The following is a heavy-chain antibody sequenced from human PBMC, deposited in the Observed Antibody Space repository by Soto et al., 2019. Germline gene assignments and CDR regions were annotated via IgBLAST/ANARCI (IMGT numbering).Heavy chain of an antibody. D-gene: IGHD4-4*01. CDR3: ARDDYSNYGPFDY. J-gene: IGHJ4*02. CDR2: IYYSGST. CDR1: GGSISSGDYY. Sequence: KPSETLSLTCTVSGGSISSGDYYWSWIRQPPGKGLEWIGYIYYSGSTYYNPSLKSRVTISVDTSKNQFSLKLSSVTAADTAVYYCARDDYSNYGPFDYWGQGTLVTVSS. V-gene: IGHV4-30-4*01.